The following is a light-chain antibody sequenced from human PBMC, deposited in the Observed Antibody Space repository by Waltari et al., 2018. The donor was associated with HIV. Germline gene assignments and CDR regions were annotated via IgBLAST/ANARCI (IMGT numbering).Light chain of an antibody. Sequence: DIQMTQSPSSRSASVGDRVTITCRASQAISNYLAWYQQKPGEAPKLLIHGASTLHRGVTSRFSGSGSGTDFTLTIKNLRPEDFAIYYCQQLHSFPLIFGGGTKVE. CDR1: QAISNY. CDR2: GAS. V-gene: IGKV1-9*01. CDR3: QQLHSFPLI. J-gene: IGKJ4*01.